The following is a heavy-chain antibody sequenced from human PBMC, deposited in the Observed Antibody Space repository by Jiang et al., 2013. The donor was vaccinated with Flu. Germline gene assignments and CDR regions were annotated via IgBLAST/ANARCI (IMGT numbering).Heavy chain of an antibody. Sequence: IQPGGSLRLSCAASGFTVSSNYMSWVRQAPGKGLEWVSVIYSGGSTYYADSVKGRFTISRDNSKNTLYLQMNSLRAEDTAVYYCAREFGSYDFWSGQFENYYYYMDVWGKGTTVTVSS. J-gene: IGHJ6*03. D-gene: IGHD3-3*01. CDR3: AREFGSYDFWSGQFENYYYYMDV. CDR2: IYSGGST. CDR1: GFTVSSNY. V-gene: IGHV3-53*01.